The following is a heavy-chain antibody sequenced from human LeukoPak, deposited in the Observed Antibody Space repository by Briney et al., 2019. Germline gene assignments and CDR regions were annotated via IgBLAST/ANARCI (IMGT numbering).Heavy chain of an antibody. CDR1: GFTFSSYA. V-gene: IGHV3-23*01. CDR2: ISGSGGST. Sequence: GGSLRLSCAASGFTFSSYAMSWVRQAPGKGLEWVSAISGSGGSTYYADSVKGRITISRDNSKNTLYLQMNSLRAEDTAVYYCAKDQRLGELSSFDYWGQGTLVTVSS. D-gene: IGHD3-16*02. J-gene: IGHJ4*02. CDR3: AKDQRLGELSSFDY.